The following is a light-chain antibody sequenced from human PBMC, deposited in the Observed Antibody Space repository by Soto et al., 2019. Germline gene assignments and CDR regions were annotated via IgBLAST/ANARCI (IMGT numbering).Light chain of an antibody. V-gene: IGKV1-6*01. Sequence: ATQMTQSPSSLSASVGDRVTITCRASQDIGNDLGWYQQKPGKAPNLLIYKASTLESGVPSRFSGSGSGTEFTLAISSLQPEDFATYYCQQYNDLSTFGGGTKVDIK. J-gene: IGKJ4*01. CDR2: KAS. CDR3: QQYNDLST. CDR1: QDIGND.